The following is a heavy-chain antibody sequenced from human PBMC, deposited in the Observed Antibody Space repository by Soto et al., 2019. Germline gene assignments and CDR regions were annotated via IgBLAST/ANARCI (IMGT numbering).Heavy chain of an antibody. D-gene: IGHD4-4*01. Sequence: SVKVSCKASGGTFSSYTTSWERQAPGQGLEWMGGIIPIFVTTTYAHKFQGRVTITADESTSTVYMELSSLRGEDTAVYYCARGALTTLAYYYGMDVWGRGTTVTFSS. CDR2: IIPIFVTT. V-gene: IGHV1-69*13. CDR1: GGTFSSYT. J-gene: IGHJ6*02. CDR3: ARGALTTLAYYYGMDV.